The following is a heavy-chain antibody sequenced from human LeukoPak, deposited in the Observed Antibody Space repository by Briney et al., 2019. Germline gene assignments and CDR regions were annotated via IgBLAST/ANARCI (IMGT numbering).Heavy chain of an antibody. J-gene: IGHJ4*02. CDR3: ARGGDSYYYDSSGYYPFDY. Sequence: PSETLSLSCTVYGGSISSGDYYWSWIRQPPGKGLKWIGYIYYSGSTYYNPSLKSRVTISVDTSKNQFSLKLSSVTAADTAVYYCARGGDSYYYDSSGYYPFDYWGQGTLVTVSS. CDR2: IYYSGST. V-gene: IGHV4-30-4*01. CDR1: GGSISSGDYY. D-gene: IGHD3-22*01.